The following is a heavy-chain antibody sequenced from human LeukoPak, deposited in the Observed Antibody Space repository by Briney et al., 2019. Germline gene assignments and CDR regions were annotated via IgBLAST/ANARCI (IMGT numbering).Heavy chain of an antibody. CDR3: AKDGTGCGGDCYSDY. J-gene: IGHJ4*02. CDR2: ISSNSANT. Sequence: PGGSLSLSCAASGFTFDTYGMSWVRQAPGKGLEWVSSISSNSANTYYADSVKGRSTISRDNSKNTLYLQMNSLRAEDTAVYYCAKDGTGCGGDCYSDYWGQGTLVTVSS. D-gene: IGHD2-21*02. V-gene: IGHV3-23*01. CDR1: GFTFDTYG.